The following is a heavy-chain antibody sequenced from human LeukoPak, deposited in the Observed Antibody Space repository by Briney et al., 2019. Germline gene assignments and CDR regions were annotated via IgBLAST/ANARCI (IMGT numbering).Heavy chain of an antibody. CDR1: GGTFSSYA. CDR3: ARTSIAVAAKGYFDY. V-gene: IGHV1-69*10. J-gene: IGHJ4*02. Sequence: SVKVSCKASGGTFSSYAISWVRQAPGQGLEWMGGIIPILGIANYAQKFQGRVTITADKSTSTAYMELSSLRSEDTAVYYCARTSIAVAAKGYFDYWGQGTLVTVSS. CDR2: IIPILGIA. D-gene: IGHD6-19*01.